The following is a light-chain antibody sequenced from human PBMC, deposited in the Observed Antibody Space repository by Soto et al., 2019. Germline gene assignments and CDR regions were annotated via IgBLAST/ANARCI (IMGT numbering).Light chain of an antibody. CDR3: QQYNNWPPT. Sequence: EFVVTQSPATLSVSPGERATLSCRASQSVSSNLAWYQQKPGQAPSLLIFGPSIRATGVPARFSGSGSGTEFTLTISSLQSEDFAVYYCQQYNNWPPTFGQGTKVEIK. CDR1: QSVSSN. CDR2: GPS. J-gene: IGKJ1*01. V-gene: IGKV3-15*01.